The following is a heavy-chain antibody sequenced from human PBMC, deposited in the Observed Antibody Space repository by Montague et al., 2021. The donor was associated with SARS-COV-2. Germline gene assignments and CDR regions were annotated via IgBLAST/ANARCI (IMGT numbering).Heavy chain of an antibody. D-gene: IGHD4-17*01. CDR1: GGSVRSSNDC. CDR2: FYYSGNT. J-gene: IGHJ4*02. V-gene: IGHV4-39*01. CDR3: ARGPKMYGELADY. Sequence: SETLSLTCTVSGGSVRSSNDCWGWIRQPPGKGLEWIANFYYSGNTYYNPSLESRVTISVDTSNNQFSLKLSSVTAAGTAVYYCARGPKMYGELADYWGQGTLVTVSS.